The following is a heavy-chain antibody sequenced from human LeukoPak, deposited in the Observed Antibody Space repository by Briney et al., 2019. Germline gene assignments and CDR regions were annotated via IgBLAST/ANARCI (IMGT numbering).Heavy chain of an antibody. CDR1: GYTFTGYY. Sequence: GASVKVSCKASGYTFTGYYMHWVRQAPGQGLEWMGWINPNSGGTNYAQKFQGRVTMTRDTSISTAYMELSRLRSDDTAVYYCARGFGPLWTLFEAWGQGTLVTVSS. V-gene: IGHV1-2*02. CDR2: INPNSGGT. D-gene: IGHD5-18*01. CDR3: ARGFGPLWTLFEA. J-gene: IGHJ4*02.